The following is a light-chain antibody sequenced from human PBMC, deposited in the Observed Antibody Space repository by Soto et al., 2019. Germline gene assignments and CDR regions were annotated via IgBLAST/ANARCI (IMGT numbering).Light chain of an antibody. J-gene: IGLJ2*01. CDR1: SGSVSTSYY. Sequence: QTVVTQEPSFSVSPGGTVTLTCGLSSGSVSTSYYPCWYQQNPGQAPRTLIYNTNTRSSGVPDRFSGSILGNKAALTITGAQADDESDYYCVLYMGSGIWVFGGGTKLTVL. V-gene: IGLV8-61*01. CDR2: NTN. CDR3: VLYMGSGIWV.